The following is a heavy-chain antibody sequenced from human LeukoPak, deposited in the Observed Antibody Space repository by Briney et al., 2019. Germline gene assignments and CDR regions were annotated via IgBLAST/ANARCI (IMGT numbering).Heavy chain of an antibody. D-gene: IGHD4-17*01. J-gene: IGHJ4*02. Sequence: GGSLRLSCAASGFIFSAYAMSWVRQAPGQGLEWISVIGTGGETHYAESVRGRFTISRSNFKNTLYLQMNSLRAEDTAVYYCAKRVTVITKYFDSWGQGTLVTVSS. CDR2: IGTGGET. CDR3: AKRVTVITKYFDS. CDR1: GFIFSAYA. V-gene: IGHV3-23*01.